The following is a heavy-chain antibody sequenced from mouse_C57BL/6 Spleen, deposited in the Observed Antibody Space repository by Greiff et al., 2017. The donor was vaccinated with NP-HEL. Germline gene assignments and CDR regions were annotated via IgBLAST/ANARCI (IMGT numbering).Heavy chain of an antibody. J-gene: IGHJ1*03. V-gene: IGHV3-6*01. D-gene: IGHD2-3*01. Sequence: EVQLQQSGPGLVKPSQSLSLTCSVTGYSITSGYYWNWIRQFPGNKLEWMGYISYDGSNNYNPSLKNRISITRDTSKNQFFLKLNSVTTEDTATYYCAREDDGYSWYFDVWGTGTTVTVSS. CDR1: GYSITSGYY. CDR3: AREDDGYSWYFDV. CDR2: ISYDGSN.